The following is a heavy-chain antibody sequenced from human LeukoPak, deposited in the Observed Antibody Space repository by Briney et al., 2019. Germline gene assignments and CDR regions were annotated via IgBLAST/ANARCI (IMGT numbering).Heavy chain of an antibody. J-gene: IGHJ4*02. CDR2: ISSSSSYI. CDR3: ARDRIRFGELAFDY. Sequence: GGSLRLSCAASGFTFSNAWMSWVRQAPGKGLEWVSSISSSSSYIYYADSVKGRFTISRDNAKNSLYLQMNSLRAEDTAVYYCARDRIRFGELAFDYWGQGTLVTVSS. V-gene: IGHV3-21*01. D-gene: IGHD3-10*01. CDR1: GFTFSNAW.